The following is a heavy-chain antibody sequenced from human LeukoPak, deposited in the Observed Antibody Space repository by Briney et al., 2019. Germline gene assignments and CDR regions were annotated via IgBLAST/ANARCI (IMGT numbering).Heavy chain of an antibody. D-gene: IGHD3-22*01. CDR2: IHSRGSS. Sequence: PSETLSLTCTVSGGSFTDYYWGWVRQPPGKGLEWLWYIHSRGSSSYNPSLKSRVTISADTSKNQFSLRLSAVTAADAAVYYCARHGGPCDSSGYLYYLDYWGQGTLVTVSS. CDR1: GGSFTDYY. V-gene: IGHV4-4*09. CDR3: ARHGGPCDSSGYLYYLDY. J-gene: IGHJ4*02.